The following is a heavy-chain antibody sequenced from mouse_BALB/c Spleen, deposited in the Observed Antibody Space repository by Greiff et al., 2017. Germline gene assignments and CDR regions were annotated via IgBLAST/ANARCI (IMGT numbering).Heavy chain of an antibody. Sequence: QVHVKQSGPGLVQPSQTLSITCTVSGFSLTSYGVHWVRQSPGKGLEWLGVIWSGGSTDYNAAFISRLSISKDNSKSQVFFKMNSLQANDTAIYYCARGLLDAMDYWGQGTSVTVSS. CDR2: IWSGGST. D-gene: IGHD2-3*01. CDR3: ARGLLDAMDY. J-gene: IGHJ4*01. CDR1: GFSLTSYG. V-gene: IGHV2-2*02.